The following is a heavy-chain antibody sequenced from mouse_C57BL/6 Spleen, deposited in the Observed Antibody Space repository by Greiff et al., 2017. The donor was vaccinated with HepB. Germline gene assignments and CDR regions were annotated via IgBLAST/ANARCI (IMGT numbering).Heavy chain of an antibody. D-gene: IGHD3-3*01. CDR1: GYAFSSSW. CDR3: AREGHCHWFAY. J-gene: IGHJ3*01. CDR2: TYPGDGDT. Sequence: QVQLKVSGPELVKPGASVKISCKASGYAFSSSWMNWVKQRPGTGLEWIGRTYPGDGDTNYNGKFMGKATLTADKPSRTAYMQLSSLTSKDSAVSVCAREGHCHWFAYWGQGTLVTVSA. V-gene: IGHV1-82*01.